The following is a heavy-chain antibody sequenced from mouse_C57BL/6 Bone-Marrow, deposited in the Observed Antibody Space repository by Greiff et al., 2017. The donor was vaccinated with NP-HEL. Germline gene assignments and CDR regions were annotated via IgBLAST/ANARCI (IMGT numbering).Heavy chain of an antibody. Sequence: QVQLKQSGAELARPGASVKLSCKASGYTFTSYGISWVKQRTGQGLEWIGEIYPRSGNTYYNEKFKGKATLTADKSSSTAYMELRSLTSEDSAVYFCAREDIITTVVGGQGTTLTVSS. CDR2: IYPRSGNT. J-gene: IGHJ2*01. V-gene: IGHV1-81*01. CDR1: GYTFTSYG. CDR3: AREDIITTVV. D-gene: IGHD1-1*01.